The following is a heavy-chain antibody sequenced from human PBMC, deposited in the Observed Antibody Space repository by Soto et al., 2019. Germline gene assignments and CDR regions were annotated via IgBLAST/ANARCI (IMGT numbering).Heavy chain of an antibody. J-gene: IGHJ6*02. V-gene: IGHV5-51*01. CDR2: IFPADSDT. Sequence: GESLKISCKGSGYTFSTSWIGRVRQMPGKGLEWMGIIFPADSDTRYSPSFQGQVTISADKSISTAYLQWSSLKASDTAMYYCARSGRSSHGMDVWGQGTTVTVSS. CDR3: ARSGRSSHGMDV. CDR1: GYTFSTSW. D-gene: IGHD6-25*01.